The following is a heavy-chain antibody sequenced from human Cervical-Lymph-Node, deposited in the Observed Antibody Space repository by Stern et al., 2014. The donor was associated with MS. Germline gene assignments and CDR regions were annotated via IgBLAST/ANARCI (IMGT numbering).Heavy chain of an antibody. D-gene: IGHD2-21*02. Sequence: VQLVQSGAEVTKPGSSVKVSCKASGGTFSDYAISWVRQAPGQGLEWMGGIIPIFSSTDYAPNFPGRVTITADESTTTAYMDLSSLRSEDTAVYYCARGAYCGGDCYWGWFDSWGQGTLVTVSS. CDR2: IIPIFSST. J-gene: IGHJ5*01. V-gene: IGHV1-69*01. CDR3: ARGAYCGGDCYWGWFDS. CDR1: GGTFSDYA.